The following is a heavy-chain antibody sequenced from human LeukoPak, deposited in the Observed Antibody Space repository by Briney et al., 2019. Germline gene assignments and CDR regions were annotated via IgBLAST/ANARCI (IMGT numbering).Heavy chain of an antibody. CDR3: AGGYSGSRYYFDY. Sequence: PGGSLRLSCAASGFTFSSYAMSWVRQAPGKGLEWVSAISGSGGSTYYADSVKGRFTISRDNSKNTLYLQMNSLRAEDTAVYYCAGGYSGSRYYFDYWGQGILVTVSS. V-gene: IGHV3-23*01. CDR1: GFTFSSYA. CDR2: ISGSGGST. J-gene: IGHJ4*02. D-gene: IGHD1-26*01.